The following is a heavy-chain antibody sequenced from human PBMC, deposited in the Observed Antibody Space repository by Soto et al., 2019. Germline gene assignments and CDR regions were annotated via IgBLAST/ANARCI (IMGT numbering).Heavy chain of an antibody. CDR2: IYSGGST. CDR3: ARGSYYGSGSHSQPLDY. Sequence: PGGSLRLSCAASGFTVSSNYMSWVRQAPGKGLEWVSVIYSGGSTYYADSVKGRFTISRHNSKNTLYLQMNSLRAEDTAVYYCARGSYYGSGSHSQPLDYWGQGTLVTVSS. CDR1: GFTVSSNY. J-gene: IGHJ4*02. V-gene: IGHV3-53*04. D-gene: IGHD3-10*01.